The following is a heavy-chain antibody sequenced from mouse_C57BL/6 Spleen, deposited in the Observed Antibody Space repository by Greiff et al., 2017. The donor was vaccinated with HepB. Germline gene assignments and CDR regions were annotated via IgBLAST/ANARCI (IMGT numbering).Heavy chain of an antibody. V-gene: IGHV1-26*01. D-gene: IGHD2-3*01. CDR2: INPNNGGT. CDR1: GYTFTDYY. J-gene: IGHJ1*03. CDR3: ATLDGYYSYWYFDV. Sequence: EVKLQQSGPELVKPGASVKISCKASGYTFTDYYMNWVKQSHGKSLEWIGDINPNNGGTSYNQKFKGKATLTVDKSSSTAYMELRSLTSEDSAVYYCATLDGYYSYWYFDVWGTGTTVTVSS.